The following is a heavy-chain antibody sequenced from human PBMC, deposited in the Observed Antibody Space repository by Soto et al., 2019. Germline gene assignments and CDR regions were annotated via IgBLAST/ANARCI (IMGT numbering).Heavy chain of an antibody. J-gene: IGHJ4*02. D-gene: IGHD5-18*01. V-gene: IGHV3-23*01. CDR2: ISGSGGST. CDR1: GFTFPSYA. Sequence: LRLSSAVAGFTFPSYAMTWVRQAPGKGLEWVSGISGSGGSTYHADSEKGRLTISRDNSKNTLYLQMNSLRAEDTAVYYCAKGHGYGFDYWGQGTLVTVSS. CDR3: AKGHGYGFDY.